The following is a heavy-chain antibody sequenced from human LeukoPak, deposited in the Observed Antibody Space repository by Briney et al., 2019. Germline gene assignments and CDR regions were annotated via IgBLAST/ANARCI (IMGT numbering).Heavy chain of an antibody. CDR2: VSGSGGST. Sequence: GESLRLSCAASGFSFSSYAMNWVRQAPGQGLEWVSSVSGSGGSTYYADSVKGRFTISRDNSKNTLYLQMNSLRAEDTAVYYCAKDTTEEWLVHWGQGTLVTVSS. D-gene: IGHD6-19*01. J-gene: IGHJ4*02. CDR1: GFSFSSYA. V-gene: IGHV3-23*01. CDR3: AKDTTEEWLVH.